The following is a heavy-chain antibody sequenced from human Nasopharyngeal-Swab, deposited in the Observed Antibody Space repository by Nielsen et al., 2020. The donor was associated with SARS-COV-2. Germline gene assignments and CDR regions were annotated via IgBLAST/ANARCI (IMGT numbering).Heavy chain of an antibody. CDR1: GGSISSGGYY. Sequence: SETLSLTCTVSGGSISSGGYYWSWIRQHPGKGLEWIGYIYYSGSTYYNPSLKSRVTTSVDTSKNQFSLKLSSVTAADTAVYYCARDNDILTGYYRGVLDPWGQGTLVTVSS. V-gene: IGHV4-31*03. CDR3: ARDNDILTGYYRGVLDP. CDR2: IYYSGST. J-gene: IGHJ5*02. D-gene: IGHD3-9*01.